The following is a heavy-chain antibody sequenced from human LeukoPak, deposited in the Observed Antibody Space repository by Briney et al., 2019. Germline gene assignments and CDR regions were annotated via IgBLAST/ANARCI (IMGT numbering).Heavy chain of an antibody. CDR3: TRSKTPGIAAAGTNY. D-gene: IGHD6-13*01. CDR2: IRSKAYGGTT. CDR1: GFTFGDYA. Sequence: GGSLRLSCTASGFTFGDYAMSWFRQAPGKGLEWVGFIRSKAYGGTTEYAASVKGRFTTSRDDSKSIAYLQMNSLKTEDTAVYYCTRSKTPGIAAAGTNYWGQGTLVTVSS. V-gene: IGHV3-49*03. J-gene: IGHJ4*02.